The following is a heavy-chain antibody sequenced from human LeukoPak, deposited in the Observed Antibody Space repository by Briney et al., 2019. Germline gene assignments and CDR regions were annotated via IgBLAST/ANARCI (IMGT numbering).Heavy chain of an antibody. Sequence: SETLSLTCTVSGGPISSTSYYWGWIRQPPGKGLEWIGSIYYSGSTYYNPSLKSRVTISVDTSKNQFSLKLSSVTAADTAVYYCARRIVGARGEFDPWGKGTLVTVSS. D-gene: IGHD1-26*01. CDR2: IYYSGST. V-gene: IGHV4-39*01. CDR1: GGPISSTSYY. CDR3: ARRIVGARGEFDP. J-gene: IGHJ5*02.